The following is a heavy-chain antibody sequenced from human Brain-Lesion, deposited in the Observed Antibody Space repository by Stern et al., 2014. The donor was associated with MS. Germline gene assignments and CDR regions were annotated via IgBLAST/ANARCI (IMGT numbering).Heavy chain of an antibody. J-gene: IGHJ5*02. D-gene: IGHD2-15*01. CDR1: GGSVSSTSYA. CDR2: IYYTGNT. Sequence: QLQLQESGPGLVKPSETLSLTCTVAGGSVSSTSYAWAWIRQPPGKGLEWIGTIYYTGNTYYSPSLKSRLTISPDTSKHPFSLMRRSVTAADTAVYYCAGEEDIRYCSGGSCTGNWFDPWGQGTLVTVSS. CDR3: AGEEDIRYCSGGSCTGNWFDP. V-gene: IGHV4-39*01.